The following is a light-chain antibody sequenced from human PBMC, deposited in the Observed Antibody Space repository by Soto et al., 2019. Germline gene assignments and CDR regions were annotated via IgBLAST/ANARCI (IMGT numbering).Light chain of an antibody. V-gene: IGKV2-30*02. CDR2: EVS. CDR3: MQGTHWPWT. Sequence: DVVMTQSPLSLPVTLGQPASISCRSSQSLIHSDGNTYLSWFQQRPGQSPRRLIYEVSDRDSGVXDXXTGSGSGTDFTLKISRVEAEDVGVYYFMQGTHWPWTFGQGTEVEIK. CDR1: QSLIHSDGNTY. J-gene: IGKJ1*01.